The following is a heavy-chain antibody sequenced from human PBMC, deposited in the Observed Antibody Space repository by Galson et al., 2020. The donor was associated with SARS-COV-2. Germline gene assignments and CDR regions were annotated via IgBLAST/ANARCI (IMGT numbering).Heavy chain of an antibody. Sequence: RQPAGKGLEWIGRIHSSGFTYYNPSLKSRVAISVDTSKNQFSLKVTSVTAADTAVYFCAAGPVAGTGEWGQGALVTVSS. CDR2: IHSSGFT. D-gene: IGHD6-19*01. V-gene: IGHV4-61*02. CDR3: AAGPVAGTGE. J-gene: IGHJ4*02.